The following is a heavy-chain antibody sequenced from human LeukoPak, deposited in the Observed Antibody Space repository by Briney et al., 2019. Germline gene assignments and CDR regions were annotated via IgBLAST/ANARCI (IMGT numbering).Heavy chain of an antibody. Sequence: GGSLRLSCAASGFTFSSYWMSWVRQAPGKGLEWVANIKKDGSEKYYVDSVKGRFTISRDSAKTSLYVQMISLRAEDTAVYYCARHLSGVTGYTYGRGIDYWGQGTLVTVSS. D-gene: IGHD5-18*01. V-gene: IGHV3-7*01. CDR2: IKKDGSEK. CDR3: ARHLSGVTGYTYGRGIDY. J-gene: IGHJ4*02. CDR1: GFTFSSYW.